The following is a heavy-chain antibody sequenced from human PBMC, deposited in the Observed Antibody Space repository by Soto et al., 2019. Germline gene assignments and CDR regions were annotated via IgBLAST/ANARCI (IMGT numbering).Heavy chain of an antibody. J-gene: IGHJ4*02. CDR2: IKSKTAGGTT. CDR1: GFTFHTAW. CDR3: TTGYMNTYTRAGDH. D-gene: IGHD1-1*01. Sequence: PGGSLRLSCAASGFTFHTAWLSWFRQPPGKGLEWVGRIKSKTAGGTTQDAAPVKDRFTISRDDSKNTLYLQMNSLKTEDTAVYYCTTGYMNTYTRAGDHWGQRTLVTVSS. V-gene: IGHV3-15*01.